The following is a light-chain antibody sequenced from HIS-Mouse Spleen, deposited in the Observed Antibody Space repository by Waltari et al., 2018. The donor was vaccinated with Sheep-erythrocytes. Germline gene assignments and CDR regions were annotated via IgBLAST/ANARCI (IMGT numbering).Light chain of an antibody. CDR3: QQYNSYSPLT. Sequence: DIQMTQSPSTLSASVGDRVIITCRASQSISSWLAWYQQKPGKVPKLLIYKASSLESGVPSRFSGSGSGTEFTLTISSLQPDDFATYYCQQYNSYSPLTFGGGTKVEIK. V-gene: IGKV1-5*03. CDR1: QSISSW. J-gene: IGKJ4*01. CDR2: KAS.